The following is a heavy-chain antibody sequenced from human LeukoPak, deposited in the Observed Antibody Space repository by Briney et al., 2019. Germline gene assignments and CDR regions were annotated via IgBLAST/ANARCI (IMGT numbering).Heavy chain of an antibody. Sequence: GGSLRLSCAASGSTFSSYWMSWVRQAPGKGLEWVANIKQDGSEKYYVDSVKGRFTISRDNAKNSLYLQMNSLRAEDTAVYYCARDKAGVYYYYYMDVWGKGTTVTVSS. D-gene: IGHD3-10*01. CDR3: ARDKAGVYYYYYMDV. CDR1: GSTFSSYW. J-gene: IGHJ6*03. CDR2: IKQDGSEK. V-gene: IGHV3-7*01.